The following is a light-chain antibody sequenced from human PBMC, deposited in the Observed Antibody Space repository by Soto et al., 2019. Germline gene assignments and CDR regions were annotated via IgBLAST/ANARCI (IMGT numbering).Light chain of an antibody. CDR2: EVN. CDR1: SSDIGKSKY. CDR3: ASQTSPNMWI. Sequence: QSVLTQPASVSGSPGQSITFPCTGTSSDIGKSKYVSWFQQLPGEAPRLIIYEVNSRPSGISDRFSGSKSGNSASLTISGLQPEDESTYYCASQTSPNMWIFGGGTK. V-gene: IGLV2-14*01. J-gene: IGLJ2*01.